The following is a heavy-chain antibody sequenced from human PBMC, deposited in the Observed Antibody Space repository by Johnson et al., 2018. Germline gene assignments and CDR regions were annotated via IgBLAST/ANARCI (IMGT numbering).Heavy chain of an antibody. V-gene: IGHV3-30*04. Sequence: VQLLESGGGVVQPVRSLRLSCAASGFTFSDSAIHWVRQAPGKGLEWVAVISYDGRITYYPDSVKGRFTISRDNFKNMLYVQMTSLRSDDTAVYYCVREDAYGDYESPFDIWGQGATVTVSS. D-gene: IGHD4-17*01. CDR2: ISYDGRIT. CDR1: GFTFSDSA. J-gene: IGHJ3*02. CDR3: VREDAYGDYESPFDI.